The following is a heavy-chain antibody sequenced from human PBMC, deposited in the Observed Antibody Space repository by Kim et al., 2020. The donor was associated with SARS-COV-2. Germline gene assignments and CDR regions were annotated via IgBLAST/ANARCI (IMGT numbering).Heavy chain of an antibody. D-gene: IGHD1-26*01. J-gene: IGHJ6*02. V-gene: IGHV4-39*01. CDR2: IYYSGST. Sequence: SETLSLTCTVSGGSISSSSYYWGWIRQPPGKGLEWIGSIYYSGSTYYNPSLKSRVTISVDTSKNQFSLKLSSVTAADTAVYYCARHDSGTELPTYYYGMDVWGQGTTVTVSS. CDR1: GGSISSSSYY. CDR3: ARHDSGTELPTYYYGMDV.